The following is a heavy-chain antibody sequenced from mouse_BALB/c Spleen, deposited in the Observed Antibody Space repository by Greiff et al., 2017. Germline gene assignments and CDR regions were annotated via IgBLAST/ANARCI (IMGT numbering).Heavy chain of an antibody. CDR3: ARSEGGGGYYAMDY. Sequence: VQLQQSGPELVKPGASVKMSCKASGYTFTSYVMHWVKQKPGQGLEWIGYINPYNDGTKYNEKFKGKATLTSDKSSSTAYMELSSLTSEDSAVYYCARSEGGGGYYAMDYWGQGTSVTVSS. CDR1: GYTFTSYV. J-gene: IGHJ4*01. CDR2: INPYNDGT. V-gene: IGHV1-14*01.